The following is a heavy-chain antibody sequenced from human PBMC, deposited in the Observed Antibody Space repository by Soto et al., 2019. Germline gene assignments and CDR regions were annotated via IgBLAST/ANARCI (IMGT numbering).Heavy chain of an antibody. CDR3: ARGRRIVDIVVVVAATPPDY. CDR2: MNPNSGNT. V-gene: IGHV1-8*01. J-gene: IGHJ4*02. Sequence: QVQLVQSGTEVKKPGASVKVSCKASGYTFTSYDINWVRQATGQGLEWMGWMNPNSGNTGYAQKFQGRVTMTRNTSISTADMELSSLRSEDTAVYYCARGRRIVDIVVVVAATPPDYWGQGTLVTVAS. D-gene: IGHD2-15*01. CDR1: GYTFTSYD.